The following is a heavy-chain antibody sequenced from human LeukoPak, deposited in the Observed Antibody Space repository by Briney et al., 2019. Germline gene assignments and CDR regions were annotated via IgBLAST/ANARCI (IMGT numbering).Heavy chain of an antibody. V-gene: IGHV1-24*01. J-gene: IGHJ5*02. Sequence: ALVKVSCKVSGYTLTELSMHWVRQAPGKGLEWMGGFDPEDGETIYAQKFQGRVTMTEDTSTDTAYMELSSLRSEDTAVYYCATLWFGELLRGAWFDAWGQGTLVTVSS. CDR3: ATLWFGELLRGAWFDA. CDR2: FDPEDGET. D-gene: IGHD3-10*01. CDR1: GYTLTELS.